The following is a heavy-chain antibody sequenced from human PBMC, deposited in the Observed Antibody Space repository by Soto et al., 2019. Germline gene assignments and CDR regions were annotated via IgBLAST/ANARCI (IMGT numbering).Heavy chain of an antibody. CDR1: GYTFTSYY. V-gene: IGHV1-46*01. CDR2: INPSGGST. J-gene: IGHJ6*02. Sequence: GASVKVSCKASGYTFTSYYMHWVRQAPGQGLEWMGIINPSGGSTSYAQKFQGRVTMTRDTSTSTVYMELSSLRSEDTAVYYCARDTTLVPRDYYYYGMDVWGQGTTVTVSS. D-gene: IGHD1-1*01. CDR3: ARDTTLVPRDYYYYGMDV.